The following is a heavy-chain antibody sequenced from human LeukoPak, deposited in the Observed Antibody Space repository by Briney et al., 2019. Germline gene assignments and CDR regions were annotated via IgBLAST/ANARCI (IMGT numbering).Heavy chain of an antibody. CDR3: ARHQRQLVRGYDY. D-gene: IGHD6-13*01. CDR1: GGSFNNYY. J-gene: IGHJ4*02. Sequence: SETLSLTCTVSGGSFNNYYWSWIRQLPGKGLKWIEYIFTSGSTNYDPSLNRRVTISVDTSKYQFSLKLSSVTAADTAMYYCARHQRQLVRGYDYWGQGTLVTVSS. CDR2: IFTSGST. V-gene: IGHV4-4*09.